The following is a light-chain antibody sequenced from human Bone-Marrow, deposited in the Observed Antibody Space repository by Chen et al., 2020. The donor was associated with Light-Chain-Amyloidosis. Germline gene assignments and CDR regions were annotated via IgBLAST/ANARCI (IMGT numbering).Light chain of an antibody. Sequence: QTAMTQPPSASGSTGHSITVSCTGASSDVSWYQQHPGKAPKLVIYDVINRPSGVSSRFSGSKSGNTASLTISGLQAEDEADYFCSSSATSNTWVFGGGTKLTVL. J-gene: IGLJ3*02. CDR1: SSDV. CDR3: SSSATSNTWV. CDR2: DVI. V-gene: IGLV2-14*03.